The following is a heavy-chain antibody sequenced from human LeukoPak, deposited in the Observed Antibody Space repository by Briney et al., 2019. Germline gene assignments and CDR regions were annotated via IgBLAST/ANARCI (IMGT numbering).Heavy chain of an antibody. J-gene: IGHJ6*03. D-gene: IGHD1-14*01. V-gene: IGHV4-34*01. CDR2: INHSGST. Sequence: SETLSLTCAVYGGSFSGYYWSWIRQPPGKGLEWIGEINHSGSTNYNPSLKSRVTISVDTSKNQFSLKLSSVTAADTAVYYCGLGGQYKYYYYYMDVWGKGTTVTVSS. CDR1: GGSFSGYY. CDR3: GLGGQYKYYYYYMDV.